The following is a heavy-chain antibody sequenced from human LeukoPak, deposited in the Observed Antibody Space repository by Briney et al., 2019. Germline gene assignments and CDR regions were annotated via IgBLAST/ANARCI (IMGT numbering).Heavy chain of an antibody. CDR1: GFTFSSYA. Sequence: PGGSLRLSCAASGFTFSSYAMSWVRQAPGKGLEWVSAISGSGGSTYYADSVKGRFTISRDNSKNTLYLQMYSLRAEDTAVYYCAKGEWELLDGMDVWGQGTTVTVSS. V-gene: IGHV3-23*01. J-gene: IGHJ6*02. D-gene: IGHD1-26*01. CDR3: AKGEWELLDGMDV. CDR2: ISGSGGST.